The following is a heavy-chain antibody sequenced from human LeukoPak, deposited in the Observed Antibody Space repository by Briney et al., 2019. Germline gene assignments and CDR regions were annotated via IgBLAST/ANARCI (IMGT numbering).Heavy chain of an antibody. CDR3: ARDRQLVVITIGYFDY. Sequence: GGSLRLSCAVSGFTFSSYAMHWVRQAPGKGLEWVAVISYDGSNKYYADSVKGRFTISRDNSKNTLYLQMNSLRAEDTAVYYCARDRQLVVITIGYFDYWGQGTLVTVSS. V-gene: IGHV3-30*01. D-gene: IGHD3-22*01. CDR2: ISYDGSNK. J-gene: IGHJ4*02. CDR1: GFTFSSYA.